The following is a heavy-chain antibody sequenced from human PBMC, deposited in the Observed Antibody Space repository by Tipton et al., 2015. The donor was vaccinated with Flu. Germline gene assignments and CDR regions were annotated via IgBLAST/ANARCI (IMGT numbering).Heavy chain of an antibody. V-gene: IGHV3-23*01. D-gene: IGHD6-19*01. CDR1: GFTFSRYA. CDR3: AKVIPEKVAGLDY. J-gene: IGHJ4*02. Sequence: GSLRLSCAASGFTFSRYAMSWVRQAPGKGLEWVSSFSASRGIIYFADSVKGRFTISRDNSKNTLYLQMNSLRAEDTAIYYCAKVIPEKVAGLDYWGQGTLVTVSS. CDR2: FSASRGII.